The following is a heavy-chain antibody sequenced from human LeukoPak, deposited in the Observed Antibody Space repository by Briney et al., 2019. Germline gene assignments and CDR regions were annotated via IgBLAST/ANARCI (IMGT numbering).Heavy chain of an antibody. V-gene: IGHV4-59*08. J-gene: IGHJ5*02. CDR1: GGSISSYY. D-gene: IGHD3-10*01. CDR2: IYYTGST. CDR3: ARGPYYYGSGSYEGWFDP. Sequence: SETLSLTCTASGGSISSYYWSWVRQPPGKGLEWIGYIYYTGSTNYNPSLKSGVTISVDTSKNQFSLKLSSVTAADTAVYYCARGPYYYGSGSYEGWFDPWGQGTLVTVSS.